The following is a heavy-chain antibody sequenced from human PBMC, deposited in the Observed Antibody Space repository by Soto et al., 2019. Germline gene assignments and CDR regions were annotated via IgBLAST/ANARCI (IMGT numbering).Heavy chain of an antibody. D-gene: IGHD5-18*01. CDR3: AKDQGIQLPSYCYGMDV. CDR1: GFTFSSYG. Sequence: QVQLVESGGGVVQPGRSLRLSCAASGFTFSSYGMHWVRQAPGKGLEWVAVISYDGSNKYYADSVKGRFTISRDNSKNTRYLQMNSLRAEDTAVYYCAKDQGIQLPSYCYGMDVWGQGTTVTVSS. CDR2: ISYDGSNK. J-gene: IGHJ6*02. V-gene: IGHV3-30*18.